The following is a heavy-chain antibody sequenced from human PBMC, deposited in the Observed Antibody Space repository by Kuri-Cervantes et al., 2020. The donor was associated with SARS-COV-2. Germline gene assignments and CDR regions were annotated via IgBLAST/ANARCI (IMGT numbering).Heavy chain of an antibody. J-gene: IGHJ4*02. Sequence: GESLKISCAASGFTFDDYAMHWVRQAPGKGLEWVSGINPDGSYTNNADSVKGRFTLSRDNAKNMLFLQMNSLRAEDTAVYYCVRDGDHWNFDYWGQGNLVNVSS. V-gene: IGHV3-74*01. CDR2: INPDGSYT. CDR3: VRDGDHWNFDY. D-gene: IGHD1-1*01. CDR1: GFTFDDYA.